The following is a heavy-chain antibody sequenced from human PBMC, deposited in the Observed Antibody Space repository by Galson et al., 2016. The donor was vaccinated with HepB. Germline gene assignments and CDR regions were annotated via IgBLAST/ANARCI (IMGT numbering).Heavy chain of an antibody. D-gene: IGHD2-15*01. Sequence: SVKVSCKASGGSIRTYAITWVRQAPGQGLDWMGGIIPVFGAPSYAQKFQGRVTNTADVSTSTVFMDLSSLRSEDKAVYYCARIGYCIGNDCRRWAFDVWGQGTMVTVSS. CDR1: GGSIRTYA. CDR2: IIPVFGAP. J-gene: IGHJ3*01. V-gene: IGHV1-69*13. CDR3: ARIGYCIGNDCRRWAFDV.